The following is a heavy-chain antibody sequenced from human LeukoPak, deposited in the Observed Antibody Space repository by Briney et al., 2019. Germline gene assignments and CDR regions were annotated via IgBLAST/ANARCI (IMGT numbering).Heavy chain of an antibody. CDR1: GFTFSSYS. V-gene: IGHV3-21*01. D-gene: IGHD6-13*01. Sequence: GGSLRLSCAASGFTFSSYSMNWVRQAPGKGLEWVSSISSSSSYIYYADSVKGRFTISRDNAKNSLYLQMNSLRAEDTAVYYCARSIAAAGTVIFYYYYGMDVWGQGTTVTVSS. J-gene: IGHJ6*02. CDR2: ISSSSSYI. CDR3: ARSIAAAGTVIFYYYYGMDV.